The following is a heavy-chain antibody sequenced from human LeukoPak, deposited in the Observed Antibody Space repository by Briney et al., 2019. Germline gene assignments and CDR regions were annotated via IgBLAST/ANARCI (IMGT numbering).Heavy chain of an antibody. Sequence: GESLRLSCAASGFTFGSYAMSWVCQTPGKSLEWVSIITNGGVTTYYADSVRGRFTISRDNSKNMLYLQMNSLRAEDTAVYFCVKLSSGSGSKFGFDSWGQGTLVTVSS. D-gene: IGHD6-19*01. CDR3: VKLSSGSGSKFGFDS. J-gene: IGHJ4*02. CDR2: ITNGGVTT. CDR1: GFTFGSYA. V-gene: IGHV3-23*01.